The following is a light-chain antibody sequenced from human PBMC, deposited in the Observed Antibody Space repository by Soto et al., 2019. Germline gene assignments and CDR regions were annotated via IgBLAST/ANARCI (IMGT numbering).Light chain of an antibody. J-gene: IGLJ1*01. CDR3: TSYAGGNNV. Sequence: QSALTQPPSASGSPGQSVTISCTGTRSDVGAYNYVSWYQQYPGKVPKLMVYEVNKRPSGVPDRFSGSKSGNTASLTVSGLQAEDEADYYCTSYAGGNNVFGTGTKVTVL. V-gene: IGLV2-8*01. CDR1: RSDVGAYNY. CDR2: EVN.